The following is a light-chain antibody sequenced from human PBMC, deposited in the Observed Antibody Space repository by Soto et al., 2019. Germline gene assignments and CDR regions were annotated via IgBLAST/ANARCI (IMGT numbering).Light chain of an antibody. CDR1: QSIGST. CDR2: DAS. Sequence: EIVMTQSPATLSVSPGERATLSCRASQSIGSTLAWYQQKPCQAPRLLIYDASTRATGIPVRFSGSGSGTEFTLTINSLQSEDFTVYYCQQYNNWPFAFGPGTKVDIK. CDR3: QQYNNWPFA. V-gene: IGKV3-15*01. J-gene: IGKJ3*01.